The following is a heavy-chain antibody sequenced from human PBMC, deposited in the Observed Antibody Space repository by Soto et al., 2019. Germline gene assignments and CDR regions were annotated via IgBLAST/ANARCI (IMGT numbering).Heavy chain of an antibody. D-gene: IGHD2-21*02. Sequence: QVQLVQSGAEEKKPGASVKVSCKASGYTFTSYAMHWVRQAPGQRLEWMGWINAGNGNTKYSQKFQGRVTITRDTSASTAYMALSSLRSEDTAVYYCASAYCGGDCSNSYYGMDVWGQGTTVTVSS. J-gene: IGHJ6*02. CDR1: GYTFTSYA. CDR2: INAGNGNT. CDR3: ASAYCGGDCSNSYYGMDV. V-gene: IGHV1-3*05.